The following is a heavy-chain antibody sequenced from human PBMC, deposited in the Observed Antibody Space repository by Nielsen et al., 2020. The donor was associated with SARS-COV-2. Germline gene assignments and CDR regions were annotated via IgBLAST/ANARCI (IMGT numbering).Heavy chain of an antibody. CDR2: ISWNSGSI. J-gene: IGHJ4*02. Sequence: SLKISCAASGFTFDDYAMHWVRQAPGKGLEWASGISWNSGSIGYADSVKGRFTISRDNAKNSLYLQMNSLRAEDTALYYCAKVDTATGGSFDYWGQGTLVTVSS. CDR3: AKVDTATGGSFDY. D-gene: IGHD5-18*01. CDR1: GFTFDDYA. V-gene: IGHV3-9*01.